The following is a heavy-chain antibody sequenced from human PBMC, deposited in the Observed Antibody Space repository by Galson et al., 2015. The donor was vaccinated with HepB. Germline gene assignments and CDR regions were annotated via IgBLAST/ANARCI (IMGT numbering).Heavy chain of an antibody. D-gene: IGHD6-13*01. J-gene: IGHJ5*02. CDR3: ARDSRAAAGPGGWFDP. Sequence: SVKVSCKASGYTFTSYGISWVRQAPGQGLEWMGWISAYNGNTNYAQKLQGRVTMTTDTSTSTAYMELRSLRSDDTAVYYCARDSRAAAGPGGWFDPWGQGTLVTVSS. CDR1: GYTFTSYG. V-gene: IGHV1-18*04. CDR2: ISAYNGNT.